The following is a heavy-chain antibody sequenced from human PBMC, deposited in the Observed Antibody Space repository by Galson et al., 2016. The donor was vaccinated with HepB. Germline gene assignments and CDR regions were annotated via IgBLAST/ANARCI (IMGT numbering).Heavy chain of an antibody. D-gene: IGHD6-13*01. V-gene: IGHV2-70*11. Sequence: PALVKPTQTLTLTCTFSGFSLSTSGMCVSWIRQPPGKALEWLARIDWDDDKSYSTSLKTRLTISKDTSKNQVVLTMTNMDPVDTATYFCARVRGSDWYRPYYGMDVWGQGTTVTVSS. J-gene: IGHJ6*02. CDR2: IDWDDDK. CDR1: GFSLSTSGMC. CDR3: ARVRGSDWYRPYYGMDV.